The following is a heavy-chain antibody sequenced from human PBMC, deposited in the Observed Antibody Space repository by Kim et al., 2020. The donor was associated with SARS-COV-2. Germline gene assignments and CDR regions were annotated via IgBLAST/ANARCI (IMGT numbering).Heavy chain of an antibody. J-gene: IGHJ4*02. D-gene: IGHD3-9*01. V-gene: IGHV3-9*01. CDR2: ISWNSGSI. Sequence: GGSLRLSCAASGFTFDDYAMHWVRQAPGKGLEWVSGISWNSGSIGYADSVKGRFTISRDNAKNSLYLQMNSLRAEDTALYYCAKDKNDILTGYYNDWGQGTLVTVSS. CDR3: AKDKNDILTGYYND. CDR1: GFTFDDYA.